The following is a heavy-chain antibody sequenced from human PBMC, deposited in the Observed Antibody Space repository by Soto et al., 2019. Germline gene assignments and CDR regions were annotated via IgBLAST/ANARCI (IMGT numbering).Heavy chain of an antibody. J-gene: IGHJ4*02. Sequence: GGSLRLSCAASGFTVGDAWMSWVRQAPGKGLEWVGRIKSKANGGTTDYPAPVTGRFAISRDDSKNTLYLQMNSLKTEDTAVYYCSREGRLLWFGELTDYWGQGTLVTVSS. CDR1: GFTVGDAW. CDR2: IKSKANGGTT. D-gene: IGHD3-10*01. CDR3: SREGRLLWFGELTDY. V-gene: IGHV3-15*01.